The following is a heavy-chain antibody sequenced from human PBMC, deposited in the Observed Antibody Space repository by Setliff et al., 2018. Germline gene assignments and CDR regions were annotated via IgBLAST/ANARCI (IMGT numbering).Heavy chain of an antibody. CDR1: GFTFSSYA. Sequence: GGSLRLSCAASGFTFSSYAITWVRQAPGKGLEWVSMISGSAQTTYYADSVKGRFTISRDNSNNTVYLEMNSLRAEDTAVYYCASREEGSSWYYYYGLDVWGQGTTVTVSS. CDR2: ISGSAQTT. J-gene: IGHJ6*02. V-gene: IGHV3-23*01. D-gene: IGHD6-13*01. CDR3: ASREEGSSWYYYYGLDV.